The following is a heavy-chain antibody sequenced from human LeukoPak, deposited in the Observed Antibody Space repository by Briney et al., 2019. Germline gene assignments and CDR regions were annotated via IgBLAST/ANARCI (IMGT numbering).Heavy chain of an antibody. D-gene: IGHD3-10*01. V-gene: IGHV4-59*01. CDR2: IFHSGST. CDR3: ARDRPFYFGSGSYYDGFDS. Sequence: SETLSLTCTVSASSISRYYWTWLRQPPGKGLDRIRYIFHSGSTNYSPSLKSRVTISLDTSKNQFSLNLSSVTAADTDVYYCARDRPFYFGSGSYYDGFDSWGQGTLVTVSS. J-gene: IGHJ4*02. CDR1: ASSISRYY.